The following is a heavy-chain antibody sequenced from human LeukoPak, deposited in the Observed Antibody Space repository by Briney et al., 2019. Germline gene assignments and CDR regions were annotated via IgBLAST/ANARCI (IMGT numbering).Heavy chain of an antibody. D-gene: IGHD2-2*01. J-gene: IGHJ4*02. V-gene: IGHV3-21*01. Sequence: PGGSLRLSCAASGFTFSSHSMSWVRQAPGKGLEWVSSISSTTSYIHYADSVKGRFTISRDNVNNSLYLQMNNLRAEDTAVYYCARAGLYQLLWAFDYWGQGNLVTVSS. CDR1: GFTFSSHS. CDR3: ARAGLYQLLWAFDY. CDR2: ISSTTSYI.